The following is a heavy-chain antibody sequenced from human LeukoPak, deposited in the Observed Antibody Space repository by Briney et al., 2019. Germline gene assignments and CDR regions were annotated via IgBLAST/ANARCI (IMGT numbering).Heavy chain of an antibody. CDR1: GFTLRNYA. Sequence: GGSLRLSCAASGFTLRNYAMSWVRQAPGKALEWVSLISGSGDTYYADSVKGRFTISRDNSKNTLYLQMNSLRAEDTAVYYCATAHQFSFQDWVQGSLVTVSS. J-gene: IGHJ1*01. V-gene: IGHV3-23*01. D-gene: IGHD2-2*01. CDR3: ATAHQFSFQD. CDR2: ISGSGDT.